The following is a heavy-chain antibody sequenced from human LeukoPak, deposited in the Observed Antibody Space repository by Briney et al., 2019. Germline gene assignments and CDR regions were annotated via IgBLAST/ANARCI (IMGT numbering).Heavy chain of an antibody. CDR1: GYTFTVYY. Sequence: GASVTVSFKASGYTFTVYYLHWVRQAPGQGLEWMGWLNPNSGGTNYAQKFQGRVTMTRDTSISTAYMEVSRLRSDDTAVYYCARAPSSGWSGYYFDYWGQGTLVTVSS. CDR3: ARAPSSGWSGYYFDY. D-gene: IGHD6-13*01. V-gene: IGHV1-2*02. CDR2: LNPNSGGT. J-gene: IGHJ4*02.